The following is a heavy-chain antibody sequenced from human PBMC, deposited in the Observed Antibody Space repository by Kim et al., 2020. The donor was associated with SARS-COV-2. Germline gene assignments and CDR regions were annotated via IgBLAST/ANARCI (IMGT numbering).Heavy chain of an antibody. V-gene: IGHV4-34*01. Sequence: SETLSLTCAVYGGSFSGYYWSWIRQPPGKGLEWMGEINHSGWTNYNPSLKSRVTISVDTSKNQFSLKLTSVTAADAALYFCARRLSNTSGWGSHYCDLWG. CDR3: ARRLSNTSGWGSHYCDL. J-gene: IGHJ2*01. D-gene: IGHD3-10*01. CDR1: GGSFSGYY. CDR2: INHSGWT.